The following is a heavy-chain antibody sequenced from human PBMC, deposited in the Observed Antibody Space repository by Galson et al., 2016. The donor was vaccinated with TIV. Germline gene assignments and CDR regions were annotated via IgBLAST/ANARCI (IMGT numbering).Heavy chain of an antibody. V-gene: IGHV4-59*12. J-gene: IGHJ4*02. CDR3: ARDQDSGAYFDY. CDR2: IYHTGNT. D-gene: IGHD2-15*01. CDR1: GGSTSSYY. Sequence: LSLTCTVSGGSTSSYYWTWIRQPPGKGLEWIGYIYHTGNTIYNPSLKSRVAISLDTSKNQFSLKLSSVTAADTALYYCARDQDSGAYFDYWGQGTLVTVSS.